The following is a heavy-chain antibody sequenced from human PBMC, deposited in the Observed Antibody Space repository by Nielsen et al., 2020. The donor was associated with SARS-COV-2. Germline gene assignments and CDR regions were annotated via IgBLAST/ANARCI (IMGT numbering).Heavy chain of an antibody. V-gene: IGHV3-30*18. Sequence: GGSLRLSCEASGFIFNDYGIHWVRRAPGKGLEWMAIISRDASDIFYPDSVRGRFTVSRDNSKNTVYLQMNSLRPEDTAVYYCAKDFWSSPHHVGPDYWGQGTLVTVSS. J-gene: IGHJ4*02. CDR1: GFIFNDYG. D-gene: IGHD3-3*01. CDR2: ISRDASDI. CDR3: AKDFWSSPHHVGPDY.